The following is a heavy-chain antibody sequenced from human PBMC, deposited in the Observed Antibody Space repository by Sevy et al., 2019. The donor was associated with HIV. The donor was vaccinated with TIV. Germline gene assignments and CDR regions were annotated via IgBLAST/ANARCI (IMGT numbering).Heavy chain of an antibody. D-gene: IGHD2-15*01. V-gene: IGHV4-61*01. Sequence: SETLSLTCTVSGGSVSSGSYYWSWIRQPPGKGLEWIGYIYYSGSTNYNPSLKSRVTISVDTSKNQFSLKLSSVTAADTAVYYCARVSTVVGNAFDIWGQGTVVTVSS. CDR1: GGSVSSGSYY. J-gene: IGHJ3*02. CDR3: ARVSTVVGNAFDI. CDR2: IYYSGST.